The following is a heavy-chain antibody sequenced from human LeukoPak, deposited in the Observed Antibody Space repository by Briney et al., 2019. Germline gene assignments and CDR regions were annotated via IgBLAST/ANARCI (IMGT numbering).Heavy chain of an antibody. Sequence: SETLSLTCTVSGGSISSYYWSWIRQPPGKGLEWIGYIYYSGSTNYNPSLKSRVTISVDTSKNQFSLKLSSVTAADTAVYYCARSHSSGWPDYWGQGTLVTVSS. CDR2: IYYSGST. V-gene: IGHV4-59*08. D-gene: IGHD6-19*01. CDR3: ARSHSSGWPDY. J-gene: IGHJ4*02. CDR1: GGSISSYY.